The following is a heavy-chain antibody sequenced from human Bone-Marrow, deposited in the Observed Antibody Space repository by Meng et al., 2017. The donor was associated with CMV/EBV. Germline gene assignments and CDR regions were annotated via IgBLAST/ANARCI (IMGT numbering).Heavy chain of an antibody. CDR3: AFGRGGLPPP. J-gene: IGHJ5*02. D-gene: IGHD3-10*01. Sequence: GESLKISCAASGFTFSSYSMNWVRQAPGKGLEWVSYISSSSSTIYYADSVKGRFTISRDNAKNSLYLQMNSLRAEDTAVYYCAFGRGGLPPPWGQGTLVTVSS. V-gene: IGHV3-48*04. CDR2: ISSSSSTI. CDR1: GFTFSSYS.